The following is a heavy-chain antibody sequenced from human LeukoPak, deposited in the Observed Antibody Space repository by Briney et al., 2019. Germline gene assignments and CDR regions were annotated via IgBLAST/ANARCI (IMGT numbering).Heavy chain of an antibody. J-gene: IGHJ3*02. D-gene: IGHD6-19*01. V-gene: IGHV1-2*06. CDR2: INPNSGGT. CDR3: ARGGSGWFDAFDI. Sequence: ASVKVSCKASGYIFTDYYMHWVRQAPGQELGWMGRINPNSGGTNYAQKFQGRVTMTRDTSISTAYMELSRLRSDDTAVYYCARGGSGWFDAFDIWGQGTMVTVSS. CDR1: GYIFTDYY.